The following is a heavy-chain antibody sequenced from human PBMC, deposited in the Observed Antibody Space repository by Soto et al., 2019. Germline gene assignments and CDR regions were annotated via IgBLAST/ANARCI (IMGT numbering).Heavy chain of an antibody. Sequence: VESGGDVVQPGRSLRLSCAASGFGFGSFGMHWVRQAPGQGLEWLAFISRDGLNTFYADSVRGRFTLSRDYSKSTMYLQMSALRDEDTALYSCARGNLSCDFDSWGRGTLVTVSS. CDR1: GFGFGSFG. J-gene: IGHJ4*02. CDR3: ARGNLSCDFDS. V-gene: IGHV3-30*03. D-gene: IGHD2-15*01. CDR2: ISRDGLNT.